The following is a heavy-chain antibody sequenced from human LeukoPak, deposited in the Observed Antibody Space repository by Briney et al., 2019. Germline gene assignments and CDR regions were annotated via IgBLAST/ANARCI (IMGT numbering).Heavy chain of an antibody. Sequence: SETLSLTCSVSGGSISRYYCSWIRQPAGKGLEWIGRIYVSGSTNYNPSLKSRVTMSLDTSKKQFSLKVSSVTAADTAVYYCARGAGWYNYWGQGTLVTVSS. D-gene: IGHD6-19*01. J-gene: IGHJ4*02. CDR2: IYVSGST. CDR1: GGSISRYY. CDR3: ARGAGWYNY. V-gene: IGHV4-4*07.